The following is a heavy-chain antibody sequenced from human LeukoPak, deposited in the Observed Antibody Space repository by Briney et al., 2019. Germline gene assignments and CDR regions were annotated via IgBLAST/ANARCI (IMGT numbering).Heavy chain of an antibody. Sequence: GGSLRLSCAVSGINFRGYWMAWVRQAPGKGLEWVSNMKQDGSEKYYVDSVKGRFTISRDNAKNSLYLEMNSLRVEDTAVYYCARDLGHTGYDLYDYWGQGTLVTVSS. V-gene: IGHV3-7*01. D-gene: IGHD5-12*01. J-gene: IGHJ4*02. CDR2: MKQDGSEK. CDR3: ARDLGHTGYDLYDY. CDR1: GINFRGYW.